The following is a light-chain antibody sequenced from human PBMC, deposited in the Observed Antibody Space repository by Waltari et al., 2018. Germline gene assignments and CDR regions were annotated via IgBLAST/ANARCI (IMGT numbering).Light chain of an antibody. CDR3: QHYSSYLVT. Sequence: DILMTQSPSTLSASVGDRVTITCRASQSISGWLAWYQQQPGKAPKILISAVSSLESGVPSRFSGSGSGTKFTLTISSLQPDDFATYYCQHYSSYLVTFGEGTKVEI. CDR1: QSISGW. J-gene: IGKJ4*01. V-gene: IGKV1-5*01. CDR2: AVS.